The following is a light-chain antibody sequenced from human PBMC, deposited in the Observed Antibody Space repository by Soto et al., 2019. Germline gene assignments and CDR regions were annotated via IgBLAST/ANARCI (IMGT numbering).Light chain of an antibody. CDR1: QSVSSNY. V-gene: IGKV3-20*01. Sequence: EIVLTQSPGTLSLSLGERATLSCRASQSVSSNYLAWYQQKPGQAPRLLIYGASSRATGIPDRFSGSGSGTDFTLTISRLEPEDFAVHYCQQYGSLSWTFGQGTKVDIK. CDR3: QQYGSLSWT. CDR2: GAS. J-gene: IGKJ1*01.